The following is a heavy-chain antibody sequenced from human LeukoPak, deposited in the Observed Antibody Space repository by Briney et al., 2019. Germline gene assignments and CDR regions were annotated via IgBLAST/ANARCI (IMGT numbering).Heavy chain of an antibody. CDR1: GYTFTSYG. Sequence: ASVKVSCKASGYTFTSYGISWVRQAPGQGLEWMGWISAYNGNTNYAQKLQGRVTMTTDTSTSTAYMELRSLRSDDTAVYYCARDLVDDILTGYYMTEFDYWGQGTLVTVSS. V-gene: IGHV1-18*01. CDR2: ISAYNGNT. D-gene: IGHD3-9*01. J-gene: IGHJ4*02. CDR3: ARDLVDDILTGYYMTEFDY.